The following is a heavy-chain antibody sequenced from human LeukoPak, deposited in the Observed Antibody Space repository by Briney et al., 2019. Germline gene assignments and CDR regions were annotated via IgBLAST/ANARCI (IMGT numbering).Heavy chain of an antibody. J-gene: IGHJ4*02. V-gene: IGHV4-61*02. CDR1: GASISSDDYY. Sequence: SQTLSLTCTVSGASISSDDYYWSWVRQPAGKGLEWIGRIYTSGSTNYNPSLKSRVTISVDTSKNQFSLRLSSVTAADTAVYCCVRQFDYWGQGTLVTVSS. CDR3: VRQFDY. CDR2: IYTSGST.